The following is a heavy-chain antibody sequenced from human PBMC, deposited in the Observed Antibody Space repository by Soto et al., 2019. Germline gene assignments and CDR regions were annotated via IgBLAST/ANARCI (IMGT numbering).Heavy chain of an antibody. Sequence: GGSLRLSCSASGFTFSSYAMHWVRQAPGKGLEYVSAISSNGGSTYYADSVKGRFTISRDNSKNTLYLQMSSLRAEDTAVYYCAKEGPKWELQGNDYWGQGTLVTVSS. D-gene: IGHD1-26*01. CDR3: AKEGPKWELQGNDY. J-gene: IGHJ4*02. CDR1: GFTFSSYA. V-gene: IGHV3-64D*08. CDR2: ISSNGGST.